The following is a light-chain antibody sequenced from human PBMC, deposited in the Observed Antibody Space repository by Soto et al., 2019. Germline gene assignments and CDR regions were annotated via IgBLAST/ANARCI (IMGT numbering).Light chain of an antibody. CDR2: GTS. CDR1: QSISNNH. Sequence: EIVLTQSPGTLSLSPEERVTLSCRASQSISNNHLAWYQQKPGQAPRLLIHGTSNRATGIPDRFSGSGSGTDFTLTCSRLEPEDFAVYYCEYYGTSITFGGGTKVEIK. J-gene: IGKJ4*01. CDR3: EYYGTSIT. V-gene: IGKV3-20*01.